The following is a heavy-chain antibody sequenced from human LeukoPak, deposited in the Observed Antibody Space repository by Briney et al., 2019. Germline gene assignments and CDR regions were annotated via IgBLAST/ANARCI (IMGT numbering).Heavy chain of an antibody. CDR1: GGSISSGGFY. CDR3: ANRGDEAWFDP. Sequence: SETLSLTCTVSGGSISSGGFYWSWIRQHPGKGLEWIGYISYSGRTYYNPSLQSRVTISVDTSKNQFSLRLSSVTAADTAVYYCANRGDEAWFDPWGQGTLVTVSS. V-gene: IGHV4-31*03. D-gene: IGHD3-3*01. CDR2: ISYSGRT. J-gene: IGHJ5*02.